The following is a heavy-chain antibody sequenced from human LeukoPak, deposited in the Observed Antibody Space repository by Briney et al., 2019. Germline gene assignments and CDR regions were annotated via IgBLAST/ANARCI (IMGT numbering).Heavy chain of an antibody. CDR2: IKQDGSEK. D-gene: IGHD3-3*01. CDR1: GFTFSSYW. J-gene: IGHJ4*02. CDR3: ARKITYYDFWSGYYAAEDY. V-gene: IGHV3-7*01. Sequence: QSGGSLRLSCAASGFTFSSYWMSWVRQAPGKGLEWVANIKQDGSEKYYVDSVKGRFTISRDNAKNSLYLQMNSLRAEDTAVYYCARKITYYDFWSGYYAAEDYWGQGTLVTVSS.